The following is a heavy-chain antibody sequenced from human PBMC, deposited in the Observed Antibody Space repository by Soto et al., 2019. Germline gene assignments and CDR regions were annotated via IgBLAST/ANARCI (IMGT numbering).Heavy chain of an antibody. Sequence: SETLSLTCAVSGGSISSGGYSWSWIRQPPGKGLEWIGYIYHSGSTYYKPSLRSRVTISVDRSKNQFSLKLSSVTAADTAVYYCARGVSGSYYYYGMDVWGQGTTVTVSS. CDR3: ARGVSGSYYYYGMDV. D-gene: IGHD1-26*01. J-gene: IGHJ6*02. CDR2: IYHSGST. CDR1: GGSISSGGYS. V-gene: IGHV4-30-2*01.